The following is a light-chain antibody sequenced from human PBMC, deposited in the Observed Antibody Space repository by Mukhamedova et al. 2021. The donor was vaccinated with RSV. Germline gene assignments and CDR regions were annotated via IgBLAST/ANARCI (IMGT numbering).Light chain of an antibody. Sequence: GSSSNIGAGYDVHWYQHLPGAAPKFIIFNNNDRPSGVPDRFSGSKSGTTASLSITGLQAEDEADYFCQSYDLSLGGIGLLGGGTK. V-gene: IGLV1-40*01. CDR1: SSNIGAGYD. CDR2: NNN. CDR3: QSYDLSLGGIGL. J-gene: IGLJ2*01.